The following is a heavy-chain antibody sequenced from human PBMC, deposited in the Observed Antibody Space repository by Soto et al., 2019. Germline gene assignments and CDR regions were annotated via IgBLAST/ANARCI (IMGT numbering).Heavy chain of an antibody. D-gene: IGHD3-22*01. Sequence: SGPTLVNPTQTLTLTCTFSGFSLSTSGMRVSWIRQPPGKALEWLARIDWDDDKFYSTSLKTRLTISKDTSKNQVVLTMTNMDPVDTATYYCARTSKYYYDSSGYSFHYDYWGQGTLVTVSS. CDR3: ARTSKYYYDSSGYSFHYDY. J-gene: IGHJ4*02. CDR1: GFSLSTSGMR. CDR2: IDWDDDK. V-gene: IGHV2-70*04.